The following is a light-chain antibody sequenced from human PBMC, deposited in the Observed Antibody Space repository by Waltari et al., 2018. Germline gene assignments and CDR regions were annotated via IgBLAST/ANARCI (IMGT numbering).Light chain of an antibody. J-gene: IGKJ4*01. CDR3: QQRTDWLS. Sequence: EIVLTQSPATLSLSPGERATLSCRASQSLAYYLAWYQQRPGQAPRLLISDVSNRASGIPARFSGSGSGADFTLTIDSLEPEDFAIYYCQQRTDWLSFGGGTKVEIK. CDR2: DVS. V-gene: IGKV3-11*01. CDR1: QSLAYY.